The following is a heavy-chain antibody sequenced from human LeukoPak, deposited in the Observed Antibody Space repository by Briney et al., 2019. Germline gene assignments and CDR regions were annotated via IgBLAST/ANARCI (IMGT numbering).Heavy chain of an antibody. CDR2: IICSGGST. Sequence: GGSLRLSCAASGFTFSSYAMIWVPQAPGKGLEGVSAIICSGGSTYYADPVRVRFTISRDNSKNTLYLKRKSLRAEDMAVYYYAKDVQRNTGIAAAERGGFDYWGQGTLVTVSS. D-gene: IGHD6-13*01. CDR3: AKDVQRNTGIAAAERGGFDY. J-gene: IGHJ4*02. V-gene: IGHV3-23*01. CDR1: GFTFSSYA.